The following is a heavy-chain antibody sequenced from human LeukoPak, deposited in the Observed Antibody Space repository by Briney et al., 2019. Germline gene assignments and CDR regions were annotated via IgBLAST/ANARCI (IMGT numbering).Heavy chain of an antibody. D-gene: IGHD2-2*01. Sequence: ASVKVSCKASGYTFTDYYMHWVRQAPGQGFEWMGWINPNDGDTNYAKKFQGRVTMTRDTSISTAHMEVSRLRSDDTAVYYCARVNFLYCSSSTCLFDYWGQGTLVTVSS. V-gene: IGHV1-2*02. CDR1: GYTFTDYY. CDR2: INPNDGDT. CDR3: ARVNFLYCSSSTCLFDY. J-gene: IGHJ4*02.